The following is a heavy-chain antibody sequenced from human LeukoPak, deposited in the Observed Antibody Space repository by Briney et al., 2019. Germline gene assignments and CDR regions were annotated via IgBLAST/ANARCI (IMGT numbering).Heavy chain of an antibody. J-gene: IGHJ6*02. CDR1: GFTFRNYW. V-gene: IGHV3-74*01. Sequence: PGGSLRLSCAASGFTFRNYWMQWVRQVKGKGLVWVSRINGDGSDTIYADSVKGRFNISRDNAKETLYLQKNRQRDEDTAVYYCARGRWTLVRGVIIHYYRMDVWGQGSTVTVSS. CDR3: ARGRWTLVRGVIIHYYRMDV. CDR2: INGDGSDT. D-gene: IGHD3-10*01.